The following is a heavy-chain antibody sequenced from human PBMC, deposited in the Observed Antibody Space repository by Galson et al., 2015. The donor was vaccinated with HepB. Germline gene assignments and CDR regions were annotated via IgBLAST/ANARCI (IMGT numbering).Heavy chain of an antibody. D-gene: IGHD7-27*01. CDR2: VLRAADGGTT. V-gene: IGHV3-15*05. J-gene: IGHJ5*02. Sequence: SLSLSCAASGFTFNNAHMSWVRQAPGKGLEYIGRVLRAADGGTTDYPAPMKDRFTISRDDSKNMVYLQINSLKAEDTAAYYCTTWGYHWGQGALVTVTS. CDR1: GFTFNNAH. CDR3: TTWGYH.